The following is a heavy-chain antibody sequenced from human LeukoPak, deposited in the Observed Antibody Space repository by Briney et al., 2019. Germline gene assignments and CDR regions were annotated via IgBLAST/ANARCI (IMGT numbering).Heavy chain of an antibody. V-gene: IGHV3-11*01. D-gene: IGHD1-26*01. CDR3: ARDVGATTSATFDL. Sequence: PGGSLRLSCNASGFTFSDYYMTWIRQAPGKGLEWISYITSSGTSPYYPVSVRGRFTISRDNARNSVYLQMKYLRADDTAVYYCARDVGATTSATFDLWGQGTMVTVSS. J-gene: IGHJ3*01. CDR2: ITSSGTSP. CDR1: GFTFSDYY.